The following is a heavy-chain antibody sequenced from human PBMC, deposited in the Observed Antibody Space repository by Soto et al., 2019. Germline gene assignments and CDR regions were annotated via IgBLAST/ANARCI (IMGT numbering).Heavy chain of an antibody. Sequence: EVQLVESGGGLVQPGGSLRLSCAASGFTFSSYWMSWVRQAPGKGLEWVANIKQDGSEKYYVDSVKGRFTISRDNAKNSLYLQMNSLRAEDTAVYYCARWRRFLYDYYYYYGMDVWGQGTTVTVSS. CDR1: GFTFSSYW. D-gene: IGHD3-3*01. CDR2: IKQDGSEK. V-gene: IGHV3-7*01. CDR3: ARWRRFLYDYYYYYGMDV. J-gene: IGHJ6*02.